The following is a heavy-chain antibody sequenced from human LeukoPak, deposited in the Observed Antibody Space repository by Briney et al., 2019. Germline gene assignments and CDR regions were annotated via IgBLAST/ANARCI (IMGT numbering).Heavy chain of an antibody. J-gene: IGHJ4*02. Sequence: ASVKVSCKASGYTFTSYGITWVRQAPGQGLEWMGWISAYNGNTNYAQKFQGRLTMTTDTSTNTAYMELRSLRPDDTAVYYCARVFTISSGWYRSFDYWGQGTLVTVSS. CDR2: ISAYNGNT. CDR3: ARVFTISSGWYRSFDY. V-gene: IGHV1-18*01. D-gene: IGHD6-19*01. CDR1: GYTFTSYG.